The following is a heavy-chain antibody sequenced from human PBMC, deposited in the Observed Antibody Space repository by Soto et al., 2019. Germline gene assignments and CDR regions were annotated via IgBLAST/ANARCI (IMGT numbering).Heavy chain of an antibody. CDR1: GFTFGSYA. CDR3: AKFRGPSYSDYSMDV. Sequence: EVQLLESGGGLVQPGGSLRLSCAASGFTFGSYAMNWLRQAPGRGLECVSVISGSGRTTYYADSVKGRFTVSRDNSKDTVYLQMSRQSAEDTALYYCAKFRGPSYSDYSMDVWGKGTAVTVSS. V-gene: IGHV3-23*01. D-gene: IGHD3-16*01. CDR2: ISGSGRTT. J-gene: IGHJ6*03.